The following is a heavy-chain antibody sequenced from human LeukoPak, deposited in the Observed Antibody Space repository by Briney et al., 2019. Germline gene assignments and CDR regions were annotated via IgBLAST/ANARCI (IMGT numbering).Heavy chain of an antibody. CDR2: ISGSGGST. CDR1: GFTFSSYA. D-gene: IGHD4-11*01. V-gene: IGHV3-23*01. CDR3: AKNQFGGLQYWVDY. Sequence: PGGSLRLSCAASGFTFSSYAMSWVRQAPGKGLEWVSAISGSGGSTYYADSVKGRFTISRDNSKNTLYLQMNSLRAEDTAVYYCAKNQFGGLQYWVDYWGQGTLVTVSS. J-gene: IGHJ4*02.